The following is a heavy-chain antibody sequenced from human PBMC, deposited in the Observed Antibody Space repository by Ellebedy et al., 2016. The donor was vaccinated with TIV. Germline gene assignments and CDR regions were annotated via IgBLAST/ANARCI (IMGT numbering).Heavy chain of an antibody. D-gene: IGHD1-7*01. CDR1: GFTVSSNY. CDR3: ARDLGELRGAFDI. Sequence: PGGSLRLSCAASGFTVSSNYRSGVRQAPRKGLEWVSVIYSGGSTYYADSVKCRFTISRDNSKNTLDLQMNSLRAEDTAVYYCARDLGELRGAFDIWGQGTMVTVSS. J-gene: IGHJ3*02. CDR2: IYSGGST. V-gene: IGHV3-53*01.